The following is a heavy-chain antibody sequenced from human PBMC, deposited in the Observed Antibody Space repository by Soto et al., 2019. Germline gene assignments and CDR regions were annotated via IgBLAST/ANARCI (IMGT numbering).Heavy chain of an antibody. Sequence: EVQLVESGGGLVQPGGSLRLSCAASGFTFSSYWMHWVRQAPGKGLVWVSRINSDGSSTSYDDSVKGRFTISRDNAKITLYMQMNSLRAEDTAVYYCATTIGYCSGGSCLSRYDYWGQGTLVTVSS. CDR1: GFTFSSYW. CDR3: ATTIGYCSGGSCLSRYDY. V-gene: IGHV3-74*01. D-gene: IGHD2-15*01. CDR2: INSDGSST. J-gene: IGHJ4*02.